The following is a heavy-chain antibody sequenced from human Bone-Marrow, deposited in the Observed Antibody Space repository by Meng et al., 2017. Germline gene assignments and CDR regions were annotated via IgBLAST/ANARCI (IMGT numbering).Heavy chain of an antibody. CDR3: AGGDRAEYLSSGSRLDY. J-gene: IGHJ4*02. V-gene: IGHV1-2*02. D-gene: IGHD3-10*01. CDR1: GYTFIDYY. CDR2: INPKSGVT. Sequence: ASVKVSCKASGYTFIDYYMHWVRQAPGHGLEYMGWINPKSGVTKYAQNFQGRVTMTGDTSVIPVYMELGSLRPDATAVYYWAGGDRAEYLSSGSRLDYWGQGKLVTVSS.